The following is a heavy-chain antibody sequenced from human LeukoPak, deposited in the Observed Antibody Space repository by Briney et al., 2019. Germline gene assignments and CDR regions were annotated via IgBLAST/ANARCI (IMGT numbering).Heavy chain of an antibody. Sequence: SETLSLTCAVYGGSFSGYYWSWIRQPPGKGLEWIGEINHSGSTNYNPSLKSRVTISVDTSKNQFSLKLSSVTAADTAVYYCARDGGSTAMAIDYLGQGTLVTVSS. CDR3: ARDGGSTAMAIDY. J-gene: IGHJ4*02. CDR2: INHSGST. V-gene: IGHV4-34*01. D-gene: IGHD5-18*01. CDR1: GGSFSGYY.